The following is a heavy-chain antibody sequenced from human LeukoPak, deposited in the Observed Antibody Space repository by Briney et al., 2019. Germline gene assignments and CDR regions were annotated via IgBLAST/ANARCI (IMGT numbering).Heavy chain of an antibody. CDR2: IHSGGTT. Sequence: PGGSLRLSCAASGFTVSTNYVSWVRQAPGKGLEWVSVIHSGGTTYYADSVKGRFTISRDNSKNRVYLQMNSLRAEDTAVYFCARGRRLGGDYYSIDFWGQGTLVTVSS. D-gene: IGHD2-21*01. V-gene: IGHV3-53*01. J-gene: IGHJ4*02. CDR3: ARGRRLGGDYYSIDF. CDR1: GFTVSTNY.